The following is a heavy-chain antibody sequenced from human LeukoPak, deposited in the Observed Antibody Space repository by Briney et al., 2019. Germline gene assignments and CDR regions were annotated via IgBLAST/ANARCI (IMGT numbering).Heavy chain of an antibody. CDR2: ITAHNGNT. V-gene: IGHV1-18*01. D-gene: IGHD3-10*01. CDR1: GYSFTNFG. Sequence: ASVKVSCKTSGYSFTNFGLSWVRQATGQGLEWMGWITAHNGNTNYAQRLQGRVTMTTDTSTSTAYMELRSLKSDDTAVYYCAREVVNYYGSGSYFSQNYYGMDVWGQGTTVTVSS. J-gene: IGHJ6*02. CDR3: AREVVNYYGSGSYFSQNYYGMDV.